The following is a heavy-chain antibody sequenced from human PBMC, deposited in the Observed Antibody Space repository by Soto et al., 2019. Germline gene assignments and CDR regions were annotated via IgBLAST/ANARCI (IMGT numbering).Heavy chain of an antibody. Sequence: TGGSLRLSCAASGFTFSSCAMGWVRQAPGKGLEWVSDIIDSGGSTYYADSVKGRFTISRDDSKNTLYLQINSLRAEDAAVYYCAKGTTGITDFDPWGQGTLVPAPS. CDR2: IIDSGGST. V-gene: IGHV3-23*01. D-gene: IGHD1-1*01. J-gene: IGHJ5*02. CDR1: GFTFSSCA. CDR3: AKGTTGITDFDP.